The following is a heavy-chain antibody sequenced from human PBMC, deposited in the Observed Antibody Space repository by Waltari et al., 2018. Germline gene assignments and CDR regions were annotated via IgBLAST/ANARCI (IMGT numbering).Heavy chain of an antibody. J-gene: IGHJ6*03. CDR2: IYSGGST. Sequence: EVQLLESGGGLVQPGGSLRLSCAASGFTFSSYAMSWVRQAPGKGLEWVSVIYSGGSTYYADSVKGRFTISRDNSKNTLFLQMNSLRVEDTAVYYCAKDRGIVGALGMDVWGKGTTVTISS. V-gene: IGHV3-23*03. CDR3: AKDRGIVGALGMDV. CDR1: GFTFSSYA. D-gene: IGHD1-26*01.